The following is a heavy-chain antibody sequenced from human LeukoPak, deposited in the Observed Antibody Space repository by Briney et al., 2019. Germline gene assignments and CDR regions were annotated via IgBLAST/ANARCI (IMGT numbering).Heavy chain of an antibody. J-gene: IGHJ4*02. Sequence: PSETLSLTCTVSGGSISSSSYYWGRIRQPPGKGLEWIGSIYYSGSTNYNPSLKSRVTILVDTSKNQFSLKLNSVTAADTAVYYCARDGGGNSRPFDYWGQGSPVTVSS. CDR3: ARDGGGNSRPFDY. CDR1: GGSISSSSYY. CDR2: IYYSGST. V-gene: IGHV4-39*07. D-gene: IGHD4-23*01.